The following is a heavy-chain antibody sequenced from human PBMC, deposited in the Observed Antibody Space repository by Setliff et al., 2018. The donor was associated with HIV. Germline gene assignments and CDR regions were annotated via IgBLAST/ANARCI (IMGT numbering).Heavy chain of an antibody. CDR3: ARVSKTYWYSIPRYSYHPMDV. J-gene: IGHJ6*03. Sequence: SETLSLTCAVYGGSFSDYYWSWIRQPPGKGLEWIGEINHSGRTIQSPSLGSRVTISIDTSKNQFSLKLSSVSAADTAVYYCARVSKTYWYSIPRYSYHPMDVWGKGTTVTVSS. CDR1: GGSFSDYY. CDR2: INHSGRT. V-gene: IGHV4-34*01. D-gene: IGHD2-8*02.